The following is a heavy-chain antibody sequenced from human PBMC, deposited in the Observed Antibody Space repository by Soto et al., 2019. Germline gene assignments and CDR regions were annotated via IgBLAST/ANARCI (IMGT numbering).Heavy chain of an antibody. Sequence: QLHLVQSGAVVKKPGASVTVSCSASGYPVTAYYMHWVRQAPGRGLEWMGGINAATGASKYTQTFQGRGTITSATSPSTDYMELSVLTSEDTAVCYCARGGGVGVAGSADFDMWGQGTLVTVSS. CDR3: ARGGGVGVAGSADFDM. CDR2: INAATGAS. J-gene: IGHJ3*02. V-gene: IGHV1-2*02. CDR1: GYPVTAYY. D-gene: IGHD3-3*01.